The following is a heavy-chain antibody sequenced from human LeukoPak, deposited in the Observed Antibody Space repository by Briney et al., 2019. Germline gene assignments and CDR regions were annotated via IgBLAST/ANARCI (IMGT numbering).Heavy chain of an antibody. D-gene: IGHD2-2*02. CDR3: ARDRFGLVVPAAILNY. V-gene: IGHV1-2*02. CDR1: GYTFTGYY. CDR2: INPNSGGT. Sequence: ASVKVSCKASGYTFTGYYMHWVRQAPGQGLEWMGWINPNSGGTNYAQKFQGGVTMTRDTSISTAYMELSRLRSDDTAVYYCARDRFGLVVPAAILNYWGQGTLVTVSS. J-gene: IGHJ4*02.